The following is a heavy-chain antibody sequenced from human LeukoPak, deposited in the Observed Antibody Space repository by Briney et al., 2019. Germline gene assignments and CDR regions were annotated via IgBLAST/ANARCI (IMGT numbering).Heavy chain of an antibody. D-gene: IGHD5-18*01. V-gene: IGHV4-4*02. CDR3: ARYTAMVAFHAHGFDI. J-gene: IGHJ3*02. CDR1: GGSISSDNW. Sequence: SETLSLTCAVSGGSISSDNWWSWVRQPPGKGLEWIGKIYHGGSTNYNPSLKSRVTISVDMSKNQFSLKLRSVTAADTAIYYCARYTAMVAFHAHGFDIWGQGTVVTVSS. CDR2: IYHGGST.